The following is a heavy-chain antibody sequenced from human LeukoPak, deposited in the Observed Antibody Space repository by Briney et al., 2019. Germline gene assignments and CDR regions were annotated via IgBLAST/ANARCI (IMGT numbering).Heavy chain of an antibody. J-gene: IGHJ4*02. D-gene: IGHD4/OR15-4a*01. CDR2: ISSSSTYI. V-gene: IGHV3-21*01. Sequence: GGSLRLSCAAPGFTFSTYTMNWVRQAPGKELEWVSSISSSSTYIYYADSVKGRFTISRDNAKNSLYLQMNSLRAEDTAVYYCARDEVYGEQYYFDYWGQGTLVTVSS. CDR3: ARDEVYGEQYYFDY. CDR1: GFTFSTYT.